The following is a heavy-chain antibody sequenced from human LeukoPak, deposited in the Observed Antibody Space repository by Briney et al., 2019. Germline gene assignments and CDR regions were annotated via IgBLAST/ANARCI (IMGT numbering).Heavy chain of an antibody. CDR1: GFTFSGSA. D-gene: IGHD6-13*01. CDR2: IRSKANSYAT. J-gene: IGHJ4*02. V-gene: IGHV3-73*01. Sequence: PGGSLRLSCAASGFTFSGSAMHWLRQASGKGLEWVGRIRSKANSYATAYAASVKGRFTISRDDSKNTAYLQMNSLKTEDTAVYYCTRISAAGTLDYWGQGTLVTVSS. CDR3: TRISAAGTLDY.